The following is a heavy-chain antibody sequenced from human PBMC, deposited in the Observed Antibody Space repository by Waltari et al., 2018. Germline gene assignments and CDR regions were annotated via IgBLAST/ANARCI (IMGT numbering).Heavy chain of an antibody. CDR3: ASQQWLFPFDY. CDR1: GFPFSRHW. V-gene: IGHV3-7*01. J-gene: IGHJ4*02. Sequence: EVQLVESGGGLVQPGGYVTLSCAASGFPFSRHWISWARQAPGEGLVWVANRKQDGSEKYYVDSVKGRFTISRDNAKNSLYLQMNSLRAEDTAVYYCASQQWLFPFDYWGQGTLVTVSS. D-gene: IGHD6-19*01. CDR2: RKQDGSEK.